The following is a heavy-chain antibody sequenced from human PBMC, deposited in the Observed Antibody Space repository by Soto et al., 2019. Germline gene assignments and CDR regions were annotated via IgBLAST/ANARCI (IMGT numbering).Heavy chain of an antibody. Sequence: ASVKVSCKASGYTFTGYYMHWVRQAPGQGLEWMGWINPNSGGTNYAQKFQGWVTMTRDTSISTAYMELSRLRSDDTAVYYCARDIAVAGVGSHEFDYWGQGTLVTVSS. CDR2: INPNSGGT. V-gene: IGHV1-2*04. CDR3: ARDIAVAGVGSHEFDY. J-gene: IGHJ4*02. CDR1: GYTFTGYY. D-gene: IGHD6-19*01.